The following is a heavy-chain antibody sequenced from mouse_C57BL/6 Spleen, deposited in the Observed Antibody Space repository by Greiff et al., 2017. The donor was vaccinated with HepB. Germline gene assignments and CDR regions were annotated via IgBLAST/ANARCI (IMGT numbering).Heavy chain of an antibody. CDR2: ISDGGSYT. Sequence: EVMLVESGGGLVKPGGSLKLSCAASGFTFSSYALSWVRQTPEKRLEWVATISDGGSYTYYPDNVKGRFTISRDNAKNNLYLQMSHLKSEDTAMYYCAREEGLRRDYYAMDYWGQGTSVTVSS. V-gene: IGHV5-4*01. CDR3: AREEGLRRDYYAMDY. D-gene: IGHD2-4*01. CDR1: GFTFSSYA. J-gene: IGHJ4*01.